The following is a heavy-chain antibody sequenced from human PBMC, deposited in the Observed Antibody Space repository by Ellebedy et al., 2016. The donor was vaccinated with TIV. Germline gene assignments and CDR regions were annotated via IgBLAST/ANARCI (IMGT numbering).Heavy chain of an antibody. CDR2: VDTSGGT. J-gene: IGHJ5*02. CDR1: GASTSNYY. V-gene: IGHV4-4*07. Sequence: SETLSLTXTISGASTSNYYWSWFRQLAGKGLEWIGRVDTSGGTNYNPSLKSRVTMSVDTSKNQFSLKLTSVTAADTAVYYCARRSTSGPYNWFDPWGQGTLVTVSS. D-gene: IGHD6-19*01. CDR3: ARRSTSGPYNWFDP.